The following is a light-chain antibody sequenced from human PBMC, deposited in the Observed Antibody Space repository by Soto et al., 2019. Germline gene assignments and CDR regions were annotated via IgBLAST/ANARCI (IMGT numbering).Light chain of an antibody. CDR1: RSNIGSNA. J-gene: IGLJ3*02. CDR2: ITN. Sequence: QAVVTQPPSASGTPGQRVTISCSGSRSNIGSNAVYWYQQLPGTAPKLLIYITNQRPSGVPDRFSGSKSGTSASLAISGLQSEDEADYYCAAWDDTLHGPVFGGGTKLTVL. CDR3: AAWDDTLHGPV. V-gene: IGLV1-44*01.